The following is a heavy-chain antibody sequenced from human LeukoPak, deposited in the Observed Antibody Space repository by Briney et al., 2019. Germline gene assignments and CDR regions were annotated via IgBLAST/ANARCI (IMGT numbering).Heavy chain of an antibody. D-gene: IGHD3-22*01. CDR3: AREGAYDSSGYALDY. CDR2: INSYGSST. J-gene: IGHJ4*02. CDR1: GLTFSSYW. V-gene: IGHV3-74*01. Sequence: PGGSLRLSCAASGLTFSSYWVHWVRQAPGKGLVWVSRINSYGSSTNYADSVRGRLTISRDNAKNTLYLQMNSLRAEDTAVYYCAREGAYDSSGYALDYWGQGTLVTVSS.